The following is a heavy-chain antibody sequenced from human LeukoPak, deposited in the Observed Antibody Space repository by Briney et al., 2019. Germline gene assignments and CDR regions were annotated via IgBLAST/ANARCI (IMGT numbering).Heavy chain of an antibody. D-gene: IGHD4-17*01. CDR3: ARGETTVTTSFDP. V-gene: IGHV4-59*01. Sequence: SETLSLTCTVSGGSISSYYWNWIRQSPGKGLEWIGYIFYSGSTNYNPSLKSRVTISVDTSKNQFSLRLSSVTAADTAVCYCARGETTVTTSFDPWGQGTLVTVSS. CDR1: GGSISSYY. CDR2: IFYSGST. J-gene: IGHJ5*02.